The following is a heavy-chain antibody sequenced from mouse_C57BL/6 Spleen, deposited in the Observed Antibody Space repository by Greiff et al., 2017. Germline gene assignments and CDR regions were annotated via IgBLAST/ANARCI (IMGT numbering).Heavy chain of an antibody. J-gene: IGHJ4*01. V-gene: IGHV5-17*01. D-gene: IGHD1-1*01. CDR2: ISSGSSTI. Sequence: EVMLVESGGGLVKPGGSLKLSCAASGFTFSDYGMHWVRQAPEKGLEWVAYISSGSSTIYYADTVKGRFTISRDNAKNTLFMQMTSLRSEDTAMYYCESLNYYGSSSYYYAMDYWGQGTSVTVSS. CDR3: ESLNYYGSSSYYYAMDY. CDR1: GFTFSDYG.